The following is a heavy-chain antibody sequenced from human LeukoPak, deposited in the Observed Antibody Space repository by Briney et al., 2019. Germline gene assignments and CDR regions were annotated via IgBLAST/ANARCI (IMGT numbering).Heavy chain of an antibody. V-gene: IGHV3-23*01. CDR1: GFTFSSYT. J-gene: IGHJ4*02. D-gene: IGHD3-22*01. CDR3: AKFSGRGIVVVIQARAYFDY. CDR2: ITTSDGNT. Sequence: PGGSLRLSCAASGFTFSSYTMSWVRQAPGKGLEWVSTITTSDGNTYYADSVKGRFTISRDNSKNTLYLQMNSLRAEDTAVYYCAKFSGRGIVVVIQARAYFDYWGQGTLVTVSS.